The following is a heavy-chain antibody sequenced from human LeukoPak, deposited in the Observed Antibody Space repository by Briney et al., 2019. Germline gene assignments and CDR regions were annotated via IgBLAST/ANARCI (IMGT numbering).Heavy chain of an antibody. V-gene: IGHV1-46*01. CDR2: INPSDGST. CDR1: GYTFTRYY. D-gene: IGHD2-2*01. CDR3: ARGCSSSNCYGSFDY. Sequence: GASVTVSCTASGYTFTRYYMHLVRQAPGQGLEWMGIINPSDGSTSFVQRFQGRVTMTRDTSTSTFYMELSSLRSEDTAVYYCARGCSSSNCYGSFDYWGQGTLVTVSS. J-gene: IGHJ4*02.